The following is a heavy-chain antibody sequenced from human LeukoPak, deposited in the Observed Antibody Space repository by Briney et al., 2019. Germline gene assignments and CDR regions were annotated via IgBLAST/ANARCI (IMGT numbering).Heavy chain of an antibody. Sequence: TLSLTCAVSGGSISSGGYSWSWIRQPPGKGLEWIGYIYHSGSTYYNPSLKSRVTISVDRSKNQFSLKLSSVTAADTAVYYCARGGYCSSTSCSQYSWFDPWGQGTLVTVSS. V-gene: IGHV4-30-2*01. CDR3: ARGGYCSSTSCSQYSWFDP. D-gene: IGHD2-2*03. J-gene: IGHJ5*02. CDR2: IYHSGST. CDR1: GGSISSGGYS.